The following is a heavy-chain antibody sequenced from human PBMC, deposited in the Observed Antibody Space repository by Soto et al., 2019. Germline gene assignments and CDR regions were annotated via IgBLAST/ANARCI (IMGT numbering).Heavy chain of an antibody. CDR2: ISGTGDTT. D-gene: IGHD2-2*01. V-gene: IGHV3-23*01. J-gene: IGHJ4*02. CDR3: AKGYCSSTSCSFDY. CDR1: GFTFTNFA. Sequence: GGSLRLCCAASGFTFTNFAMNWFRQAPGKGLEWVSVISGTGDTTYNADSVKGRFTISRDNSMNTAFLQMNSLRAEDTALYYCAKGYCSSTSCSFDYWGQGTLVTVSS.